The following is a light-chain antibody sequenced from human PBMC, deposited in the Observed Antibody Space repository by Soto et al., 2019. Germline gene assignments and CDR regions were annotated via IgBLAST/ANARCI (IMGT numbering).Light chain of an antibody. CDR1: SSDVGGYDS. CDR2: DVN. CDR3: SSYTSNITPFV. Sequence: QSVLTQPASLSGSPGQSITISCTGTSSDVGGYDSVSWYQHHPGKPPKLMICDVNNRPSGVSNRFSGSKSDNTASLTISGLQAEDEADYYCSSYTSNITPFVFGTGTKLTVL. V-gene: IGLV2-14*03. J-gene: IGLJ1*01.